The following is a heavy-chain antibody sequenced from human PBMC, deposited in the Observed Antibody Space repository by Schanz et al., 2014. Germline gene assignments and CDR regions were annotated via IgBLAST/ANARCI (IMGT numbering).Heavy chain of an antibody. CDR2: IWFDGSNK. D-gene: IGHD3-3*01. V-gene: IGHV3-33*01. J-gene: IGHJ4*02. CDR1: GFTFSRSG. Sequence: VYLVESGGGLVQPGRSLRLSCAASGFTFSRSGMHWVRQAPGKGLEWVAIIWFDGSNKYYADSVKGRFTISRDNSKNTLFLQMNSLTADDTAVYYCARDKGGYYPFDYWGRGTLVTVSS. CDR3: ARDKGGYYPFDY.